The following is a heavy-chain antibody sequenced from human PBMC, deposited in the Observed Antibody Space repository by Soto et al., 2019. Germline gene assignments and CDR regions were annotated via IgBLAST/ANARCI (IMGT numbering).Heavy chain of an antibody. Sequence: GGSLRLSCAASGFTFSSYAMSWVRQAPWKGLEWVSGISGSGGITHYADSVKGRFTISRDNSKNTLYLQMNSLRAEDTAVYYCAKEAALRWLQSGYYFDYWGQRTLVTVPS. D-gene: IGHD5-12*01. CDR3: AKEAALRWLQSGYYFDY. J-gene: IGHJ4*02. V-gene: IGHV3-23*01. CDR2: ISGSGGIT. CDR1: GFTFSSYA.